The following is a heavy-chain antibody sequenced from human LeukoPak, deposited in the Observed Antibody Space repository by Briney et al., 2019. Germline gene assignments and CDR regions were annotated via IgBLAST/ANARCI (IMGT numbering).Heavy chain of an antibody. D-gene: IGHD2-15*01. J-gene: IGHJ4*02. CDR2: ISAYNGNT. CDR3: ARDMDCSGGSCYLIPDY. Sequence: ASVKVSCKASGYTFTIYGISWVRQAPGQGLEWMGWISAYNGNTNYAQKLQGRVTMTTDTSTSTAYMELRSLRSDDTAVYYCARDMDCSGGSCYLIPDYWGQGTLVTVSS. CDR1: GYTFTIYG. V-gene: IGHV1-18*01.